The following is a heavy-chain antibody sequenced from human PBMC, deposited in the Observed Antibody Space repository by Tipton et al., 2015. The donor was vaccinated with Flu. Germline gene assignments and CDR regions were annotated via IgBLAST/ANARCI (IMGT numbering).Heavy chain of an antibody. Sequence: LRLSCTVSGGSISSGSYFWGWIRQPAGEGLEWNGHISTSGSTNYNPSLKSRLTLSVDTSKNQFSLRLTSVTATDTALYYCARHERGVSTFPWGQGTLVTVSS. CDR1: GGSISSGSYF. J-gene: IGHJ5*02. D-gene: IGHD5/OR15-5a*01. CDR2: ISTSGST. CDR3: ARHERGVSTFP. V-gene: IGHV4-61*09.